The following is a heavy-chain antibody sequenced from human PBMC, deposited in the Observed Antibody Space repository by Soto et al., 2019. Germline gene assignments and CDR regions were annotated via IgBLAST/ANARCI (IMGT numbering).Heavy chain of an antibody. CDR3: AKDLWGDIAVAGAGNWFDP. V-gene: IGHV3-30*18. CDR2: ISYDGSNK. J-gene: IGHJ5*02. CDR1: GFTFSSYG. D-gene: IGHD6-19*01. Sequence: GGSLRLSCAASGFTFSSYGMHWVRQAPGKGLEWVAVISYDGSNKYYADSVKGRFTISRDDSKNTLYLQMNSLRAEDTAVYYCAKDLWGDIAVAGAGNWFDPWGQGT.